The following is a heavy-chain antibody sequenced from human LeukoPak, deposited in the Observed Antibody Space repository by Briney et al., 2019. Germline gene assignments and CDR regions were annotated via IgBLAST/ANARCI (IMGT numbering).Heavy chain of an antibody. V-gene: IGHV3-7*01. CDR3: ARDGTAAGLYFDL. CDR2: IRQDGSEK. Sequence: PGGSLRLSCEVSGFTFTDYWMNCVRQAPGKGPEWVASIRQDGSEKTYVDSVKGRFTISRENTKNSLYLQLNGLRAEDTAVYYCARDGTAAGLYFDLWGQGNLVTVSS. J-gene: IGHJ4*01. D-gene: IGHD6-13*01. CDR1: GFTFTDYW.